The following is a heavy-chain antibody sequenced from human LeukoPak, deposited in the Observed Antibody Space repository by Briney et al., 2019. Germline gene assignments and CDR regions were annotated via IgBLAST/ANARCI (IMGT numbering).Heavy chain of an antibody. J-gene: IGHJ6*02. CDR2: IYYSGST. D-gene: IGHD6-6*01. CDR1: GGSISRSGYY. CDR3: ARDHRSSSSSGINYYGMDV. Sequence: SETLSLTCTVSGGSISRSGYYWSWIRQHPGKGLEWIGYIYYSGSTYYNPSLKSRVTISVDTSKNQFSLKLSSVTAADTAVYYCARDHRSSSSSGINYYGMDVWGQGTTVTVSS. V-gene: IGHV4-31*03.